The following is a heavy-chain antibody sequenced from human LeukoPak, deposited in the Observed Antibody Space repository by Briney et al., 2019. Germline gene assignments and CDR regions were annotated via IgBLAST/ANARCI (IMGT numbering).Heavy chain of an antibody. D-gene: IGHD3-10*01. CDR1: GFTFSTYA. V-gene: IGHV3-23*01. CDR3: ARPQVVVLNPFDY. CDR2: ITGSADRT. Sequence: GGSLRLSCAASGFTFSTYAMSWVRQAPGKGLEWVSAITGSADRTHYADSVKGRFTISRDNSKNIVYLQMKSLRAKDTAVYFCARPQVVVLNPFDYWGQGTLVTVSS. J-gene: IGHJ4*02.